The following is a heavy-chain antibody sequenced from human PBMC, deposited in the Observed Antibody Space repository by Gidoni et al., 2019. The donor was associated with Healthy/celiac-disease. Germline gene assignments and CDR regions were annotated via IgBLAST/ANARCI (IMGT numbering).Heavy chain of an antibody. CDR1: GFTVSSNY. Sequence: EVQLVETGGGLIQPGGSLRLSFAASGFTVSSNYMSWVRQAPGKGMEWVSVIYSGGSTYYADSVKGRFTISRDNSKNTLYLQMNSLRAEDTAVYYCARVHSSGWYFDYWGQGTLVTVSS. CDR2: IYSGGST. V-gene: IGHV3-53*02. D-gene: IGHD6-19*01. J-gene: IGHJ4*02. CDR3: ARVHSSGWYFDY.